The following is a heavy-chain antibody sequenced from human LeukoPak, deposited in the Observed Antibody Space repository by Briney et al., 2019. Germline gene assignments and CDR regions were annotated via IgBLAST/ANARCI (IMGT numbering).Heavy chain of an antibody. CDR1: GGSISSGDNY. Sequence: SETLSLTCTVSGGSISSGDNYWSWIRQPAGKGLEWIGRIYTSGSTNYNPSLKSRVTMSVDTSKNQFSLKLSSVTAADTAVYYCARVVPAAMGWFDPWGQGTLVTVSS. CDR3: ARVVPAAMGWFDP. CDR2: IYTSGST. V-gene: IGHV4-61*02. D-gene: IGHD2-2*01. J-gene: IGHJ5*02.